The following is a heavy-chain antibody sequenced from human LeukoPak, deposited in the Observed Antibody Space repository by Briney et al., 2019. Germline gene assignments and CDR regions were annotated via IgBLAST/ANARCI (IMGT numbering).Heavy chain of an antibody. D-gene: IGHD5-12*01. CDR1: GGSISSSSYY. CDR2: IYYSGST. CDR3: ARASPSGYDQFDY. J-gene: IGHJ4*02. V-gene: IGHV4-39*07. Sequence: SETLSLTCTVSGGSISSSSYYWGWIRQPPGKGLEWIGSIYYSGSTYYNPSLKSRVTMSVDTSKNQFSLKLSSVTAADTAVYYCARASPSGYDQFDYWGQGTLVTVSS.